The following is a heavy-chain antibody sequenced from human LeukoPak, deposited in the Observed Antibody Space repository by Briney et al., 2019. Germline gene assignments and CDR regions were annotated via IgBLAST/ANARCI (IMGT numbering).Heavy chain of an antibody. V-gene: IGHV4-59*01. CDR3: ARDGGGKSRPFDY. CDR2: VYYRGST. J-gene: IGHJ4*02. CDR1: GGSLSSYY. Sequence: SETLSLTCTVSGGSLSSYYWSWLRQPPGKGLEWIGNVYYRGSTNYNPSLKSRVTMSVDTSKNQFSLKVSSVTAADTPVYYCARDGGGKSRPFDYWGQGTPVTVSS. D-gene: IGHD4-23*01.